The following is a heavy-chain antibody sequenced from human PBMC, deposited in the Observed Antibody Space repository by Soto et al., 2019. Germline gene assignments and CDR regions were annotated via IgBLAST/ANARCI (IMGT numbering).Heavy chain of an antibody. Sequence: SETLSLTCTVSGGSISSYYWSWIRQPPGKGLEWIGYIYYSGSTNYNPSLKSRVTISVDTSKNQFSLKLSSVTAADTAVYYCAASGSYNFEYWGQGTLVTVSS. CDR1: GGSISSYY. D-gene: IGHD1-26*01. V-gene: IGHV4-59*01. J-gene: IGHJ4*02. CDR3: AASGSYNFEY. CDR2: IYYSGST.